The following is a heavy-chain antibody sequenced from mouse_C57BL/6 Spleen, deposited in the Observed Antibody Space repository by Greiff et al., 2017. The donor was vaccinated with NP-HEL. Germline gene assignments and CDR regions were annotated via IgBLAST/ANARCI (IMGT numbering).Heavy chain of an antibody. CDR3: ARSVSSRVTTFGY. D-gene: IGHD2-2*01. CDR2: IYPNSGST. J-gene: IGHJ3*01. V-gene: IGHV1-64*01. Sequence: VQLQQPGAELVKPGASVKLSCKASGYTFTSYWMHWVKQRPGQGLEWIGMIYPNSGSTNYNEKFKSKATLTVDKSFSTAYMQLSSLTSEDSAVYYWARSVSSRVTTFGYWGQGTLVTVSA. CDR1: GYTFTSYW.